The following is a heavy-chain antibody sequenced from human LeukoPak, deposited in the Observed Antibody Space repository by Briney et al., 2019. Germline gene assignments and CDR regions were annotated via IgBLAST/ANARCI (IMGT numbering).Heavy chain of an antibody. D-gene: IGHD2/OR15-2a*01. CDR1: GGSMSSYY. CDR3: AREAGEYYPNNWFDP. V-gene: IGHV4-59*12. Sequence: SETLSLTCTVSGGSMSSYYWSWIRQPPGKGLEWIGYIFHTGRTSYNPSLKSRVTISLDTSKNQFSLKLSSVTAADTAVYYCAREAGEYYPNNWFDPWGQGTLVTVSS. J-gene: IGHJ5*02. CDR2: IFHTGRT.